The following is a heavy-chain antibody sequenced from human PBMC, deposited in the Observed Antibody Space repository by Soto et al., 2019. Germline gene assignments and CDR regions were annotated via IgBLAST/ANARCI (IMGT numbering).Heavy chain of an antibody. J-gene: IGHJ4*02. CDR2: IYYSGST. CDR1: GGSVSSTSHF. Sequence: SETLSLTCTVSGGSVSSTSHFWSWIRQPPGEGLEWIGYIYYSGSTNCNPSLKSRVSMSVDTSKNQFSLKLTSVTAADTAVYYCARDRYSNSPFFDYWGQGALVTVSS. D-gene: IGHD6-6*01. V-gene: IGHV4-61*01. CDR3: ARDRYSNSPFFDY.